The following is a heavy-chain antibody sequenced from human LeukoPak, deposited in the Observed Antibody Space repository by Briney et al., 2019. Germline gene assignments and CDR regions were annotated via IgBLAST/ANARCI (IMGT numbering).Heavy chain of an antibody. Sequence: SVKVSCKASGGTFSSYAISWVRQAPGQGLEWMGGIIPIFGTANYAQKFQGRVTITTDESTSTAYMELSSLRSEDTAVYYCARDLWASPDYGDYSDYWGQGTPVTASS. CDR2: IIPIFGTA. V-gene: IGHV1-69*05. D-gene: IGHD4-17*01. CDR3: ARDLWASPDYGDYSDY. J-gene: IGHJ4*02. CDR1: GGTFSSYA.